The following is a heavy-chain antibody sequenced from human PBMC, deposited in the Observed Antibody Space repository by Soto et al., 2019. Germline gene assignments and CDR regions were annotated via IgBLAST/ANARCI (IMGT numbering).Heavy chain of an antibody. D-gene: IGHD3-3*01. CDR2: IYPGDSDT. CDR1: GYSFTSYW. Sequence: GESLKISCKGSGYSFTSYWIGWVRQMPGKGLEWMGIIYPGDSDTRYSPSFQGQVTISADKSISTAYLQWSSLKASDTAMYYCASLYQGAIGVVPDSTDNGFDPWGQGTLVPVPS. CDR3: ASLYQGAIGVVPDSTDNGFDP. V-gene: IGHV5-51*01. J-gene: IGHJ5*02.